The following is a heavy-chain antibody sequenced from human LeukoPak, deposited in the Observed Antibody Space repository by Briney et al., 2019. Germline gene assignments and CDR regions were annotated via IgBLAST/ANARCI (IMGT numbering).Heavy chain of an antibody. J-gene: IGHJ3*02. Sequence: SVKVSCKASGGTFSSYAISWVRQATGQGLEWMGGIIPIFGTANYAQKFQGRVTITTDESTSTAYMELSSLRSEDTAVYYCASRDPQGAFDIWGQGTMVTVSS. CDR2: IIPIFGTA. CDR1: GGTFSSYA. CDR3: ASRDPQGAFDI. V-gene: IGHV1-69*05.